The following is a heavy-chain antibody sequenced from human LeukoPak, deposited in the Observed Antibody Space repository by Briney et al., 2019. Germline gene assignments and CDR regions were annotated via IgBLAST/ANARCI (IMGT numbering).Heavy chain of an antibody. CDR1: GFTFSSYA. CDR2: ISGSGGST. D-gene: IGHD5-24*01. CDR3: AKLFRRRGGMDV. Sequence: PGGSLRLSCAASGFTFSSYAMSWVRQAPGKGLEWVSAISGSGGSTYYADSVKGRFTISRDNSKNTLYLQMSSLRAEDTAVYYCAKLFRRRGGMDVWGQGTTVTVSS. J-gene: IGHJ6*02. V-gene: IGHV3-23*01.